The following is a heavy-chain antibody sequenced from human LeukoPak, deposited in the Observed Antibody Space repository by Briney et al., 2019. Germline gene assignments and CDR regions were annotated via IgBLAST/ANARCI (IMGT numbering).Heavy chain of an antibody. CDR2: ISYTGGT. J-gene: IGHJ6*03. V-gene: IGHV4-30-4*08. CDR3: ARKECDYYYMDV. D-gene: IGHD3-3*01. Sequence: TLSLTCTVSAGSISSGVYYWSWIRQPPGKGLKWIGNISYTGGTYYSPSLKSRVAISRDTSKNQFSLKLNSVTAADTAVYYCARKECDYYYMDVWGKGTTVTVSS. CDR1: AGSISSGVYY.